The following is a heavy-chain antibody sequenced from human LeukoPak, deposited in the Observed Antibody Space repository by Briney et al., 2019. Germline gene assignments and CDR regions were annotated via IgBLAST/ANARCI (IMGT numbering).Heavy chain of an antibody. CDR1: GFSLSTSGVG. V-gene: IGHV2-5*02. CDR3: AHRRGPGVGCSSGTCYGYFDY. D-gene: IGHD2-15*01. CDR2: IFGDDDK. J-gene: IGHJ4*02. Sequence: SGPTQVKPTRTLTLTCTFSGFSLSTSGVGVGWIRQPPGKALEWLALIFGDDDKRYSPSLKSRLTITKDTSKNQVVLTMTNMDPVDTATYYCAHRRGPGVGCSSGTCYGYFDYWGQGTLVTVSS.